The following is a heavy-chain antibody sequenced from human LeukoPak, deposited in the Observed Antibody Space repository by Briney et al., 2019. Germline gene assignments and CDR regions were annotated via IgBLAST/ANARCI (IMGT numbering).Heavy chain of an antibody. Sequence: SETLSLTCTVSGGSISSSSYYSGWVRQPPGKGLEWIGSIYYSGSTYYNPSLKSRVTISVNTSKSQFSLKLSSVTAADTVVYYCARVVYSYGYSDYWGQGTLVTVSS. CDR2: IYYSGST. V-gene: IGHV4-39*07. CDR3: ARVVYSYGYSDY. CDR1: GGSISSSSYY. J-gene: IGHJ4*02. D-gene: IGHD5-18*01.